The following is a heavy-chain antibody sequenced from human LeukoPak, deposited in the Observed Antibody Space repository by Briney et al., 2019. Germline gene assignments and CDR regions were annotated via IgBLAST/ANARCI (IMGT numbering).Heavy chain of an antibody. CDR1: GFTFSSYA. J-gene: IGHJ4*02. V-gene: IGHV3-30-3*01. D-gene: IGHD1-26*01. CDR2: ISYDGSNK. CDR3: ARRRVGPSWGVFDY. Sequence: PGGSLRLSCAASGFTFSSYAMHWVRQAPGKGLEWVAVISYDGSNKYYADSVKGRFTISRDNSKNTLYLQMNSLRAENTAVYYCARRRVGPSWGVFDYWGQGTLVTVSS.